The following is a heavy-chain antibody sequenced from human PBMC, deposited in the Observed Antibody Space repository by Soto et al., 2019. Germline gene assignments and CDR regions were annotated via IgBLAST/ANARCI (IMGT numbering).Heavy chain of an antibody. D-gene: IGHD2-2*01. V-gene: IGHV3-30*03. Sequence: QVQLVESGGGVVQPGRSLRLSCAASGLTFSSYGSHWVRQAPGKGLEWVAAISYDGSDKYYADSVKGRFTISRDNSKNTLFLQMDSLRAEDTGLYFCARGVYQQQVIVLFDYWGQGTLVSVSS. CDR1: GLTFSSYG. J-gene: IGHJ4*02. CDR3: ARGVYQQQVIVLFDY. CDR2: ISYDGSDK.